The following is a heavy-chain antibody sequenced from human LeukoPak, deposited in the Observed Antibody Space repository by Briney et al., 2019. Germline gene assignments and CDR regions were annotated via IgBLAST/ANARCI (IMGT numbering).Heavy chain of an antibody. CDR3: AVLLKIYYYGSGDDI. CDR1: GFTFSSYA. D-gene: IGHD3-10*01. J-gene: IGHJ3*02. V-gene: IGHV3-23*01. Sequence: PGGSLRLSCAASGFTFSSYAMSWVRQAPGKGLEWVSGISGSGGSTYYADSVEGRFTISRDNSKTTLYLQMNSLRAEDTAVYYCAVLLKIYYYGSGDDIWGQGTMVTVSS. CDR2: ISGSGGST.